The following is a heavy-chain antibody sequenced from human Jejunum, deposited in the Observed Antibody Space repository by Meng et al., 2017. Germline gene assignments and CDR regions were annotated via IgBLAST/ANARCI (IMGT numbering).Heavy chain of an antibody. J-gene: IGHJ4*02. CDR1: GFILSNYE. CDR2: IHKSGGDI. D-gene: IGHD3-10*01. V-gene: IGHV3-48*03. Sequence: GESLKISCAASGFILSNYEMSWVRQAPGKGLEWIAYIHKSGGDIDYADSVKGRFTISIDNAKNTLYLQMNTLRVEDTAVYYCASLVVREEGECWGQGTLVTVSS. CDR3: ASLVVREEGEC.